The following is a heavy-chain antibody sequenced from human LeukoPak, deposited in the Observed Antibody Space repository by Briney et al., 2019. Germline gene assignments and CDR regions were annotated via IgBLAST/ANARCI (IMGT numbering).Heavy chain of an antibody. CDR1: GFTFTSYA. V-gene: IGHV3-23*01. D-gene: IGHD3-22*01. CDR3: AKSDDSSGYYYGIVY. CDR2: ISGSGSRT. Sequence: GGSLGPPCAASGFTFTSYAISWARQPPGKGLWWVSGISGSGSRTYYADSVKGRFTISRDNYENTLYLQMNSLRAEDTAVYYCAKSDDSSGYYYGIVYWGQGTLVTVSS. J-gene: IGHJ4*02.